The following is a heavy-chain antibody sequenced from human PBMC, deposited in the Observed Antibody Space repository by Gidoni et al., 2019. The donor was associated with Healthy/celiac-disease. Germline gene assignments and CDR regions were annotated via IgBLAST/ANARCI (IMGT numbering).Heavy chain of an antibody. J-gene: IGHJ5*02. V-gene: IGHV3-23*01. CDR3: AKDCSGGSCYSYWFDP. Sequence: AASGFTFSSYAMSWVRQAPGKRLEWVSAISGSGGSTYYADSVKGRFTISRDKSKNTLYLQMNSLRAEDTAVYYCAKDCSGGSCYSYWFDPWGQGTLVTVSS. CDR2: ISGSGGST. D-gene: IGHD2-15*01. CDR1: GFTFSSYA.